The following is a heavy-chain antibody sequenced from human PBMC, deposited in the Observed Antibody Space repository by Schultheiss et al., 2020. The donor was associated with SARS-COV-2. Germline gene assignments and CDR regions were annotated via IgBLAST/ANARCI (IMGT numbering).Heavy chain of an antibody. D-gene: IGHD5-24*01. CDR2: ISYDGSNK. J-gene: IGHJ4*02. V-gene: IGHV3-30*07. CDR3: ARDRKDGYNVPFDY. Sequence: GGSLRLSCAASGFTFSSYAMHWVRQAPGKGLEWVAVISYDGSNKYYADSVKGRFTISRDNSKNTLYLQMNSLRAEDTAVYYCARDRKDGYNVPFDYWGQGTLVTVSS. CDR1: GFTFSSYA.